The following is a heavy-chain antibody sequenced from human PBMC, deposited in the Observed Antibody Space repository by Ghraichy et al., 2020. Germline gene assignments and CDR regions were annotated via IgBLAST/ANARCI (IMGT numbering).Heavy chain of an antibody. CDR3: ARYSSNSYDDAFDS. V-gene: IGHV4-34*01. CDR1: GGSFSDYF. Sequence: TLSITCAVFGGSFSDYFWSWIRQPPGKGLEWIGEINHSGSTKYNPSLKSRVTISVDTSKNQFSLKLNSVIAADTAVYYCARYSSNSYDDAFDSWGRGTLVTVSS. CDR2: INHSGST. D-gene: IGHD6-13*01. J-gene: IGHJ3*01.